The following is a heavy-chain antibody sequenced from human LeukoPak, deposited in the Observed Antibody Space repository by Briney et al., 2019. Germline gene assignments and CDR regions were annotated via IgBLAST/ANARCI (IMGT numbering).Heavy chain of an antibody. J-gene: IGHJ4*02. CDR3: ARVPQYSSSWYGRRGLDY. CDR2: MYHSGST. Sequence: SETLSLTCTVSGYSIRSGYYWGWIRQLPGKGLEWIGSMYHSGSTYYNPSLKSRVTISVDTSKNQFSLKLTSVTAADTAVYYCARVPQYSSSWYGRRGLDYWGQGTLVTVSS. D-gene: IGHD6-13*01. V-gene: IGHV4-38-2*02. CDR1: GYSIRSGYY.